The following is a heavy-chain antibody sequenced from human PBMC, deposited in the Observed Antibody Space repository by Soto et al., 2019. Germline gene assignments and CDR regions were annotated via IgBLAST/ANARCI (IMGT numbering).Heavy chain of an antibody. CDR1: GFPASPNS. CDR3: TRGRSMIANDDFEY. D-gene: IGHD2-21*01. V-gene: IGHV3-30-3*01. CDR2: MSFDGNSK. Sequence: GGSLGLSCAASGFPASPNSSNGVRQAPGKGLEWVAAMSFDGNSKYFADSVKGRFKISRDTSKNTWSLEMESLGVEDPALYHCTRGRSMIANDDFEYWGQGTQVTV. J-gene: IGHJ4*02.